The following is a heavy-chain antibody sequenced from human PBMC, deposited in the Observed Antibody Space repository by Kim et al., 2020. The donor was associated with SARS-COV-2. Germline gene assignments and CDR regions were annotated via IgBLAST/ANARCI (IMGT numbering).Heavy chain of an antibody. CDR3: ARETESGYVIGAFDY. J-gene: IGHJ4*02. D-gene: IGHD5-12*01. CDR2: IWYDGSNK. Sequence: GGSLRLSCAASGFTFSSYGMHWVRQAPGKGLEWVAVIWYDGSNKYYADSVKGRFTISRDNSKNTLYLQMNSLRAEDTAVYYCARETESGYVIGAFDYWGQGTLVTVSS. CDR1: GFTFSSYG. V-gene: IGHV3-33*01.